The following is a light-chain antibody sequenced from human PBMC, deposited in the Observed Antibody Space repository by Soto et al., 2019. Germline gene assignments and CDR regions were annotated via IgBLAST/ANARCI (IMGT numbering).Light chain of an antibody. Sequence: QSALTQPRSVSGSPGQSVTISCTGTSSDVGGYNYVSWYQQHPVKAPKVMIYDVSKRPSGVSDRFSGSKSGNTASLTISGIQAEDEADYYCCSYAGSYTGVFGGGTKLTVL. CDR3: CSYAGSYTGV. CDR1: SSDVGGYNY. CDR2: DVS. V-gene: IGLV2-11*01. J-gene: IGLJ3*02.